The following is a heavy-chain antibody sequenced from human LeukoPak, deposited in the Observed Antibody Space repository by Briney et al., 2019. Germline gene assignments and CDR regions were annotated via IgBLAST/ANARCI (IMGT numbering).Heavy chain of an antibody. J-gene: IGHJ4*02. D-gene: IGHD4-23*01. Sequence: GGSLRLSCAASGFTFSNYWMSWVRQAPGKGLEWVANIKQDESVTSYVDSVKGRFTISRDNAKNSLYLQMNSLRADDTAVYYCARGGGNLDSWGQGTLVTVSP. CDR1: GFTFSNYW. CDR3: ARGGGNLDS. V-gene: IGHV3-7*01. CDR2: IKQDESVT.